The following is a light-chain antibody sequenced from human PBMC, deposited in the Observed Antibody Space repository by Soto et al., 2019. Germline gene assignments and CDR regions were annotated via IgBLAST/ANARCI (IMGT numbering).Light chain of an antibody. CDR3: QQYHTYRT. J-gene: IGKJ1*01. CDR2: KAS. V-gene: IGKV1-5*03. CDR1: QSISTW. Sequence: DIQMTQSPSTLSASIGDRVTITCRASQSISTWLAWYQQKPGKAPKLLIYKASSLKSGVPSRFSGSGSGTEFTLTISSLQPDDFATYYCQQYHTYRTFGQGTKVEIK.